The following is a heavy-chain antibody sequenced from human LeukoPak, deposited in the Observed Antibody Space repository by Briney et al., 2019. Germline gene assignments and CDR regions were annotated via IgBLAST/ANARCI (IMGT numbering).Heavy chain of an antibody. CDR1: GYTFTGYY. J-gene: IGHJ6*02. D-gene: IGHD6-13*01. Sequence: ASVKVSCKASGYTFTGYYMHWVRQAPGQGLEWMGWINPNSGGTNYAQKFQGRVTMTRDTSISTAYMELGRLRSDDTAVYYCARNLQLVTYYYYYGMDVWGQGTTVTVSS. V-gene: IGHV1-2*02. CDR2: INPNSGGT. CDR3: ARNLQLVTYYYYYGMDV.